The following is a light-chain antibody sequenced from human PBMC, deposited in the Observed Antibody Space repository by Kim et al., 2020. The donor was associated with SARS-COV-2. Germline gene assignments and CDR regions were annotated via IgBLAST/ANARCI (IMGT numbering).Light chain of an antibody. CDR1: QSVSSY. V-gene: IGKV3-11*01. CDR3: QQRSNWPPIFT. CDR2: DAS. Sequence: PGERATLSCRASQSVSSYLAWYQQKPGQAPRLLIYDASNRATGLPARFSGSGSGTDFTLTISSLEPEDFAVYYCQQRSNWPPIFTFGPGTKVDIK. J-gene: IGKJ3*01.